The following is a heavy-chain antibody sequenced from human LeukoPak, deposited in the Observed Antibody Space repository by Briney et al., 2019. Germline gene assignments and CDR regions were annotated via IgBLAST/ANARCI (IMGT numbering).Heavy chain of an antibody. D-gene: IGHD3-22*01. CDR3: ARVDSSGHYYLDY. CDR1: GGSFSGYY. Sequence: SETLSLTCAVYGGSFSGYYWSWIRQPPGKGLEWIGEINHSRSTNYNPPLKSRVTISVDTSKNQFSLKLSSVTAADTAVYYCARVDSSGHYYLDYWGQGTLVTVSS. CDR2: INHSRST. V-gene: IGHV4-34*01. J-gene: IGHJ4*02.